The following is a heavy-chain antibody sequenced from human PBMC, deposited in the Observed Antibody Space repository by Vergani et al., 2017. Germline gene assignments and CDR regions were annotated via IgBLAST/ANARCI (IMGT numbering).Heavy chain of an antibody. J-gene: IGHJ4*02. D-gene: IGHD2-15*01. Sequence: QVQLLQSGAEVKKPGASVKVSCKASGGTFSSYALNWVRQAPGQGLEWMGSIIPSLATTIYAQKFQGRVTSTADESTSTAYMELSSLKSEDTAVFYCARATCSGGSCYRGFEYWGQGSLITVSS. CDR1: GGTFSSYA. CDR2: IIPSLATT. CDR3: ARATCSGGSCYRGFEY. V-gene: IGHV1-69*11.